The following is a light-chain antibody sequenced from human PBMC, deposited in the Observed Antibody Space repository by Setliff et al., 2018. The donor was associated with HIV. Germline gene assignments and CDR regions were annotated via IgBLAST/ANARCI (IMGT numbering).Light chain of an antibody. V-gene: IGLV2-11*01. J-gene: IGLJ2*01. CDR1: SSDVGSYNY. Sequence: QSVLTQPRSVSGSPGQSVTISCTGTSSDVGSYNYVSWYQQHPGKAPKLMIYDVTKRPSGVPDRFSGSKSGNTASLTISGLQAEDEADYYCCSYAGSYTPVIFGGGTQRTVL. CDR3: CSYAGSYTPVI. CDR2: DVT.